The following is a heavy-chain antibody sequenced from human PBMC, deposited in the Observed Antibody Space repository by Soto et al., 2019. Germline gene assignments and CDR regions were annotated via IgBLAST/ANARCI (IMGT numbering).Heavy chain of an antibody. CDR1: GFTFTYYG. J-gene: IGHJ4*02. D-gene: IGHD5-12*01. CDR3: SKWSGYGDL. V-gene: IGHV3-23*01. Sequence: EVQLLESGGGLVQPGGSLRLSCAASGFTFTYYGVAWVRQTPGKGLEWVSGISGSTDRTYYIDSVKGRFTISRDNSKNTVYLQMNSLRAENTAVYFCSKWSGYGDLWGQGSLVPVSS. CDR2: ISGSTDRT.